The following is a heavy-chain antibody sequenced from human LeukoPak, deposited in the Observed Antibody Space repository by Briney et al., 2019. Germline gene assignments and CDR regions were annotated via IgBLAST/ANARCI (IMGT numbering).Heavy chain of an antibody. D-gene: IGHD3-3*01. V-gene: IGHV1-46*01. Sequence: GASVKVSCKASGYTFTTYYMHWVRQAPGQGLEWMGIINPSGGSTSYAQKFQGRVTMTRDTSTSTVYMELSSLRSEDTAVYYCARDASYYDFWSGYPSWGQGTLVTVSS. CDR3: ARDASYYDFWSGYPS. J-gene: IGHJ5*02. CDR2: INPSGGST. CDR1: GYTFTTYY.